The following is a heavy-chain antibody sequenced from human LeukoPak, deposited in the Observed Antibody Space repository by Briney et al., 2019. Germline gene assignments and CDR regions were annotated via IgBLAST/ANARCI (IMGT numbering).Heavy chain of an antibody. D-gene: IGHD6-19*01. CDR2: ISGTGSST. CDR1: GFTFSIYA. CDR3: AARPPRAVAGPFDY. V-gene: IGHV3-23*01. J-gene: IGHJ4*02. Sequence: RGGSLRLSCAASGFTFSIYAMGWVPQAPGEGLEWGSTISGTGSSTYYADSVKGRFTISRDSSKNTLSLQMNSLRAEDTAVYYCAARPPRAVAGPFDYWGQGTLVTVS.